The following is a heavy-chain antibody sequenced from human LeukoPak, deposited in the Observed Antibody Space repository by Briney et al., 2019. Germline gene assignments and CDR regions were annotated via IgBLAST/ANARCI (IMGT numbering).Heavy chain of an antibody. V-gene: IGHV1-69*05. CDR3: ASGRYFDWSPGPSGQFQH. CDR2: IIPILGTA. J-gene: IGHJ1*01. D-gene: IGHD3-9*01. Sequence: GASVKVSCKASGGTFSSYAISWVRQAPGQGLEWMGGIIPILGTANYAQKFQGRVTMTRDTSTSTVYMELSSLRSEDTAVYYCASGRYFDWSPGPSGQFQHWGQGTLVTVSS. CDR1: GGTFSSYA.